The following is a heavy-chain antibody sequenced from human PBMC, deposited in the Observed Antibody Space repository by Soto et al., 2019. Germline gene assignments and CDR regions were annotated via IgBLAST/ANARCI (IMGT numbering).Heavy chain of an antibody. Sequence: GGSLRLSCAASGFTFSSYAMHWVRQAPGKGLEWVAVISYDGSNKYYADSVKGRFTISRDNSKNTLYLQMNSLRAEDTAVYYCAREKDRRDSSGYYWFDPWGQGTLVTVSS. CDR3: AREKDRRDSSGYYWFDP. J-gene: IGHJ5*02. CDR2: ISYDGSNK. V-gene: IGHV3-30-3*01. CDR1: GFTFSSYA. D-gene: IGHD3-22*01.